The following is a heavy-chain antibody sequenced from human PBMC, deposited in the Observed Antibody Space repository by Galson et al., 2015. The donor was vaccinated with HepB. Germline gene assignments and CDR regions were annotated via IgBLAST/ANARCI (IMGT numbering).Heavy chain of an antibody. J-gene: IGHJ3*02. CDR2: IYYSGST. CDR1: GGSISSNSYY. Sequence: TLSLTCTVSGGSISSNSYYWGWIRQPPGKGLEWIGSIYYSGSTYYNPSLKSRVTISVDTSKNQFSLKLSSVTAADTAVYYCARAPTYYYDSSGYYDAFEIWGQGTMVTVSS. D-gene: IGHD3-22*01. CDR3: ARAPTYYYDSSGYYDAFEI. V-gene: IGHV4-39*01.